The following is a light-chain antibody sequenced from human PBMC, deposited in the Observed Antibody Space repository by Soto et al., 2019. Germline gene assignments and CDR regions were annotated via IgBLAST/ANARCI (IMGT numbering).Light chain of an antibody. CDR1: SSDIGGYNY. J-gene: IGLJ1*01. V-gene: IGLV2-14*01. Sequence: QSVLTQPASMSGSPGQSVTISCAGTSSDIGGYNYVSWYQHHPGKAPKLIIYDVSSRPSGVSHRFSGFKSGNTASLTISRLQAEDEAAYYCNSFSVGSPLFGTGSKVTGL. CDR2: DVS. CDR3: NSFSVGSPL.